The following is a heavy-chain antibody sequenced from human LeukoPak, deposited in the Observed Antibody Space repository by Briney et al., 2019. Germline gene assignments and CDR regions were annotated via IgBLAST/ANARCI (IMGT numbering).Heavy chain of an antibody. Sequence: PGGSLRLSCAASGFTFSNAWMSWVRQAPGKGLEWVAVISYDGSNKYYADSVKGRFTISRDNSKNTLYLQMNSLRAEDTAVYYCATLGDGDYGGDYYGMDVWGQGTTVTVSS. D-gene: IGHD4-17*01. CDR1: GFTFSNAW. J-gene: IGHJ6*02. CDR3: ATLGDGDYGGDYYGMDV. CDR2: ISYDGSNK. V-gene: IGHV3-30*03.